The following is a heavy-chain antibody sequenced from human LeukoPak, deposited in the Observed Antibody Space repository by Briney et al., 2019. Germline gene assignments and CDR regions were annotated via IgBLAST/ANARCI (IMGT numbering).Heavy chain of an antibody. CDR2: ISYDGSLK. Sequence: GGSLRLSCAASGFTFSSYGMHWVRQAPGKGLEWVAIISYDGSLKYYADSVKGRFTISRDDFKNTLYLQMNSLRAADTAVYHCAKDGHNTWGAFDIWGQGTMVTVSS. CDR3: AKDGHNTWGAFDI. D-gene: IGHD7-27*01. CDR1: GFTFSSYG. J-gene: IGHJ3*02. V-gene: IGHV3-30*18.